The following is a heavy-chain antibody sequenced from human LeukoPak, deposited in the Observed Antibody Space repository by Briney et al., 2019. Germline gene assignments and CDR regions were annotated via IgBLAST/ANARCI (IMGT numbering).Heavy chain of an antibody. CDR3: ANGKRWLQPTQILIY. J-gene: IGHJ4*02. CDR1: GFTFSSYW. D-gene: IGHD5-24*01. CDR2: ISYDGSNK. Sequence: PGGSLRLSCAASGFTFSSYWMNWVRQAPGKGLEWVAVISYDGSNKYYADSVKGRFTISRDNSKNTLYLQMNSLRAEDTAVYYCANGKRWLQPTQILIYWGQGTLVTVSS. V-gene: IGHV3-30*18.